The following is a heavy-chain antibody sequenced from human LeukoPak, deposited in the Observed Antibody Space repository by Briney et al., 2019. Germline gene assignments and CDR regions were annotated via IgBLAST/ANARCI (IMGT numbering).Heavy chain of an antibody. D-gene: IGHD6-13*01. CDR3: ARVLMGGYSSSWYGVGPNWFDP. Sequence: GGSLRLSRAASGFTFSSYSMNWVRQAPGKGLEWVSSISSSSSYIYYADSVKGRFTISRDNAKNSLYLQMNSLRAEDTAVYYCARVLMGGYSSSWYGVGPNWFDPWGQGTLVTVSS. V-gene: IGHV3-21*01. CDR1: GFTFSSYS. CDR2: ISSSSSYI. J-gene: IGHJ5*02.